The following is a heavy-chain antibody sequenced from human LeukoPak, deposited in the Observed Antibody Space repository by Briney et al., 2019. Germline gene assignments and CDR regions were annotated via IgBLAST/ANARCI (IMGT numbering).Heavy chain of an antibody. CDR2: IWYDGSNK. CDR1: GFTFSNYG. V-gene: IGHV3-33*01. CDR3: ARDENWRAHFSGPFYY. D-gene: IGHD2-15*01. Sequence: GGSLRLSCAASGFTFSNYGMHWVRQAPGKGLEWVAVIWYDGSNKYYADSVKGRFTISRDNSKNTLYLQMNSLRAEDTAVYYCARDENWRAHFSGPFYYWGQGTLVTVSS. J-gene: IGHJ4*02.